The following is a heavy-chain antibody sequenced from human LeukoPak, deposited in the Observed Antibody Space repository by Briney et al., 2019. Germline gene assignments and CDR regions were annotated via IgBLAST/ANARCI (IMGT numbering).Heavy chain of an antibody. Sequence: SETLSLTCAVYGGSFSGYYWSWIRQPPGKGLEWIGEINHSGSTNYNPSLKSRVTISVDTSKNQFSLKLSSVTAADTAVYCCARGAGFPRYSSSWEGIPRYYYYMDVWGKGTTVTVSS. CDR2: INHSGST. CDR1: GGSFSGYY. V-gene: IGHV4-34*01. CDR3: ARGAGFPRYSSSWEGIPRYYYYMDV. J-gene: IGHJ6*03. D-gene: IGHD6-13*01.